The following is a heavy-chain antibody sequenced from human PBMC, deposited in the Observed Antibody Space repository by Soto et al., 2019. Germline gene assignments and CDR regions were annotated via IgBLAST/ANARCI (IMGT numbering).Heavy chain of an antibody. CDR3: ARRDRRVSRLGRFDY. CDR1: GGSFSGYY. CDR2: INHSGST. D-gene: IGHD6-13*01. V-gene: IGHV4-34*01. Sequence: SETLSLTCAVYGGSFSGYYWSWIRQPPGKGLEWIGEINHSGSTNYNPSLKSRVTISVDTSKNQFSLKLSSVTAADTAVYYCARRDRRVSRLGRFDYWGQGTLVTVSS. J-gene: IGHJ4*02.